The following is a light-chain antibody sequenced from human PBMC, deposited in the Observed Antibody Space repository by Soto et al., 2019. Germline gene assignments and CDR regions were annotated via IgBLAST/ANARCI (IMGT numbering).Light chain of an antibody. CDR2: CAS. J-gene: IGKJ5*01. CDR1: QRIDSS. Sequence: EVVMTQSPVTLSVSPGERATLSCRASQRIDSSVAWYQQIPGQPPRILLYCASTKVTGIPARFSGSGSGTKFTLTISSLQSEDFGVYYCHQYHRWPITFGQGTRLEI. V-gene: IGKV3-15*01. CDR3: HQYHRWPIT.